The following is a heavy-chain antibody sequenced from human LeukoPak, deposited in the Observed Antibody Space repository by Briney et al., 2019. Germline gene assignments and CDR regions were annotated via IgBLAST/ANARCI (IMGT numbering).Heavy chain of an antibody. CDR1: GYSISSGYY. CDR3: ARLSNAAHAAS. J-gene: IGHJ5*02. CDR2: IFHSGST. Sequence: SETLSLTCDVSGYSISSGYYCGWSRQPPGKGLEWIATIFHSGSTYYNPSLQSRVTMSVDTSKNQCSLKLSSVTATDTAVYYCARLSNAAHAASWGQGALVTVSS. D-gene: IGHD2-15*01. V-gene: IGHV4-38-2*01.